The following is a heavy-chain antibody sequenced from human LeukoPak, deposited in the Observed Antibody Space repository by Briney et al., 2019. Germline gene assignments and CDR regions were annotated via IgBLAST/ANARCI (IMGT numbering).Heavy chain of an antibody. CDR2: IYYSGST. J-gene: IGHJ3*02. Sequence: SETLSLTCTVSGGSISSYYWSWIRQPPGKGLEWIGYIYYSGSTNYNPSLKSRVTISVDTSKNQFSLKLSSVTAADTAVYYCARVVLTMVRGVIITDAFDIWGQGTMVTVSS. D-gene: IGHD3-10*01. CDR1: GGSISSYY. V-gene: IGHV4-59*01. CDR3: ARVVLTMVRGVIITDAFDI.